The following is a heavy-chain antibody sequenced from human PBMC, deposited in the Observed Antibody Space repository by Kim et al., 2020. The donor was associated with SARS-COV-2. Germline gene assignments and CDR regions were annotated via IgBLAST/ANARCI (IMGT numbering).Heavy chain of an antibody. CDR1: GYSITTYH. CDR3: ARARYIHLVGGGAFDI. V-gene: IGHV1-2*02. D-gene: IGHD1-26*01. CDR2: INPNNGVT. Sequence: ASVKVSCKASGYSITTYHIHWVRQAPGQGLEWMGWINPNNGVTVYAQKFQGRVTMTRDTSLNTAYMELSRLTSDDTAIYYCARARYIHLVGGGAFDIWGQGTVVPVSS. J-gene: IGHJ3*02.